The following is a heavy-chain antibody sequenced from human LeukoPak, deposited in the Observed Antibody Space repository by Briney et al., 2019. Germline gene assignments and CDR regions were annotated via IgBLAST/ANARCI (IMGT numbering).Heavy chain of an antibody. D-gene: IGHD1-26*01. CDR3: ARSGIVGAERGAFDI. Sequence: SETLSLTCTVSGGSISSGSYYWSWIRQPPGKGLEWIGYIYYSGSTNYNPSLKSRVTISVDTSKNQFSLKLSSVTAADTAVYYCARSGIVGAERGAFDIWGQGTMVTVSS. CDR2: IYYSGST. CDR1: GGSISSGSYY. V-gene: IGHV4-61*01. J-gene: IGHJ3*02.